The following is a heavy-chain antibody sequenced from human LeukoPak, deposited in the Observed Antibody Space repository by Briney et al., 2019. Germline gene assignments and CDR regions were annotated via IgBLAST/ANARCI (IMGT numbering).Heavy chain of an antibody. CDR3: ARGPYYYDSSGYWLKYFQH. D-gene: IGHD3-22*01. Sequence: PGGSLRLSCAASGFTFSSYGMHWVRQAPGKGLAWVAVIWYDGSKKYYADSVKGRFNISRDNSKNTLYLQMNSLSAEDTAVYYCARGPYYYDSSGYWLKYFQHWGQGTLVTVSS. CDR1: GFTFSSYG. J-gene: IGHJ1*01. CDR2: IWYDGSKK. V-gene: IGHV3-33*01.